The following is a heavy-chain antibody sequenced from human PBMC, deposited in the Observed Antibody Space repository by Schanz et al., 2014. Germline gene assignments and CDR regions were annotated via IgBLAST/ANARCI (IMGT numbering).Heavy chain of an antibody. CDR3: AKRIVSAAYRYFDL. V-gene: IGHV3-23*04. J-gene: IGHJ2*01. CDR1: GFTFSTYG. D-gene: IGHD6-25*01. CDR2: ISDSGGTT. Sequence: VQLVESGGGVVQPGGSLRLSCAASGFTFSTYGMHWVRQAPGKGLEWVSAISDSGGTTYYADSVKGRFTISRDNSKNTLYLQMNSLRAEDTAVYYCAKRIVSAAYRYFDLWGRGTLVTVSS.